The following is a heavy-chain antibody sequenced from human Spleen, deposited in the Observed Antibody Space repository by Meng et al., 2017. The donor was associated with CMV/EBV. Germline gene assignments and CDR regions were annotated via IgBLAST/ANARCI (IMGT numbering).Heavy chain of an antibody. CDR2: IYYSGST. J-gene: IGHJ4*02. Sequence: SGGSVSSDIYYWSWVRQPPGKGLGWIGYIYYSGSTNYNPSLKSRVTISVDTSKNQFSLKLSSVTAADTAVYYCARELPSDYGYYFDYWGQGTLVTVSS. CDR3: ARELPSDYGYYFDY. V-gene: IGHV4-61*01. D-gene: IGHD4-17*01. CDR1: GGSVSSDIYY.